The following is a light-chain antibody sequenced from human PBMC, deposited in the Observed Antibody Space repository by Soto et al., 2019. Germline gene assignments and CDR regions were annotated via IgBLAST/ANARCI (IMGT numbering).Light chain of an antibody. Sequence: EIVLTQSPGTLSLSPGERATLSCRASQSVAGSQISWYQQKPGQAPRLLIYTVSSRATGIPDRFSSSGSGTDFTLTISRLEPEDFAVYYCQQYGGSPAFSFGPGTRVDLK. J-gene: IGKJ3*01. CDR2: TVS. CDR1: QSVAGSQ. CDR3: QQYGGSPAFS. V-gene: IGKV3-20*01.